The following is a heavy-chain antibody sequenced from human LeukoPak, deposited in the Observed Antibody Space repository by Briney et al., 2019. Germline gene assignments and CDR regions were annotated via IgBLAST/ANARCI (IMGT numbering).Heavy chain of an antibody. CDR1: GYSISSGYY. V-gene: IGHV4-38-2*02. CDR2: IYYSGST. D-gene: IGHD3-9*01. Sequence: SETLSLTCSVSGYSISSGYYWGWIRQPPGKGLEWIGSIYYSGSTYYNPSLKSRVTISVDTSKNQFSLKLSSVTAADTAVYYCARGEKDYDILTGTYYFDYWGQGTLVTVSS. J-gene: IGHJ4*02. CDR3: ARGEKDYDILTGTYYFDY.